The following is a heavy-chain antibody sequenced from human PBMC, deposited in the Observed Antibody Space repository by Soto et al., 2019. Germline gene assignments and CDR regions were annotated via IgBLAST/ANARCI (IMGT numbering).Heavy chain of an antibody. Sequence: GESLKISCAASGFTFSSYWMSWVRQAPGKGLEWVANIKQDGSEKYYVDSVKGRFTISRDNAKNSLYLQMNSLRAEDTAVYYCASSLFCSGGSCQFDYWGQGTLVTVSS. J-gene: IGHJ4*02. D-gene: IGHD2-15*01. CDR3: ASSLFCSGGSCQFDY. V-gene: IGHV3-7*01. CDR1: GFTFSSYW. CDR2: IKQDGSEK.